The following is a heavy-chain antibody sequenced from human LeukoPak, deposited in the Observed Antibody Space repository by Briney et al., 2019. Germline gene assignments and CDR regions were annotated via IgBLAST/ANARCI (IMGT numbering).Heavy chain of an antibody. J-gene: IGHJ4*02. CDR1: GFTFSSYS. V-gene: IGHV3-15*07. D-gene: IGHD1-26*01. CDR3: TTTMGPRAPK. CDR2: IKTNTDGGTT. Sequence: GGSLRLSCAASGFTFSSYSMNWVRQAPGKGLEWVGRIKTNTDGGTTDYATPVKGRFTISRDDSQNTLYLQMNSLKTEDTAVYFCTTTMGPRAPKWGQGTLVTVSS.